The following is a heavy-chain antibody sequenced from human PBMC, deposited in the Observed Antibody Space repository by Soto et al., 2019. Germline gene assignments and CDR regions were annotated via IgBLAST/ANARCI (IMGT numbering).Heavy chain of an antibody. CDR3: ARDGHSSGWS. CDR1: GGSITSDNW. CDR2: ISHRGST. V-gene: IGHV4-4*02. J-gene: IGHJ5*02. Sequence: QVQLQESGPGLVKPSETLSLTCAVSGGSITSDNWWSWVRQPPGKGLEWIGEISHRGSTTYNLSLKSRLTISVDKSKNQYSLNVNSVTAADTAVYYCARDGHSSGWSWGQGTLVIVSS. D-gene: IGHD6-19*01.